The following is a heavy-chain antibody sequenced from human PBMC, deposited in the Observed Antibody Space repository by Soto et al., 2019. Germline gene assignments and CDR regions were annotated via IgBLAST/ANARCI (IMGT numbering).Heavy chain of an antibody. CDR2: IFHGGST. CDR1: GGSISSYY. J-gene: IGHJ5*02. V-gene: IGHV4-59*12. D-gene: IGHD2-2*01. CDR3: ARGRVVVPAAVMFNCLDP. Sequence: SETLSLTCTVSGGSISSYYWNWIRQPAGKGLEWIGYIFHGGSTYYNPSLRSRVTISVDRSRTQFSLKMSSVTAADTAVYYCARGRVVVPAAVMFNCLDPWGQGALVTVSS.